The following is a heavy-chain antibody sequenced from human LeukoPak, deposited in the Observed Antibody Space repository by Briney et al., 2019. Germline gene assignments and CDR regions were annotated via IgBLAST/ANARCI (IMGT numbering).Heavy chain of an antibody. Sequence: GGSLRLSCAASGFTFSSYAMSWVRQAPGKGLEWVSGISWNSGSIGYADSVKGRFTISRDNAKNSLYLQMNSLRAEDTALYYCAKDISGGSGSYAYYMDVWGKGTTVTISS. CDR3: AKDISGGSGSYAYYMDV. J-gene: IGHJ6*03. V-gene: IGHV3-9*01. D-gene: IGHD3-10*01. CDR2: ISWNSGSI. CDR1: GFTFSSYA.